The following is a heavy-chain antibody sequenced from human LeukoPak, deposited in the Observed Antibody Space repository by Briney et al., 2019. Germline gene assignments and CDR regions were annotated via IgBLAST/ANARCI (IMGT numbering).Heavy chain of an antibody. CDR3: VRALRTGQGDYVPVL. CDR2: IYPGDSDT. V-gene: IGHV5-51*01. Sequence: GESLKISCKGSGYSFTSYWIGWVRQMPGKGLEWMGIIYPGDSDTRYSPSFQGQVTISADKSIGTMYLQWSSLKASDTAIYYCVRALRTGQGDYVPVLWGQGTLVIVSS. CDR1: GYSFTSYW. D-gene: IGHD4-17*01. J-gene: IGHJ4*02.